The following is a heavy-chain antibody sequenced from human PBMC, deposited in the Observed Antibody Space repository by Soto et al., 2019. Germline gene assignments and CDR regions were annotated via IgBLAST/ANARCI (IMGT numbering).Heavy chain of an antibody. CDR3: ARLPKGSTVTS. CDR2: ITGSGGGT. Sequence: EVQLLESGGGLVQPGGSLRLSCAASGFMFANYAMGWVRQAPGRGLEWVSAITGSGGGTYYADSVKGRVTVSRDNSKNSLFLQMNSLRDEDTAVYYCARLPKGSTVTSWGQGTLVTVSS. V-gene: IGHV3-23*01. J-gene: IGHJ4*02. CDR1: GFMFANYA. D-gene: IGHD4-17*01.